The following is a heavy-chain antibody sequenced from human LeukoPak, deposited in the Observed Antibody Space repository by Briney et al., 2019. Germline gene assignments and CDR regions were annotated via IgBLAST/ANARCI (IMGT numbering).Heavy chain of an antibody. V-gene: IGHV3-53*01. CDR3: ARGVEPLAANTLAY. Sequence: GGSLRLSCAASGFTVITNDMTWVRQAPGKGPEWVSVLYSDGNTKYADSVQGRFTISRDNSKNTLYLEMNSLSPDDTAVYYCARGVEPLAANTLAYWGQGTLVTVSS. CDR1: GFTVITND. J-gene: IGHJ4*02. CDR2: LYSDGNT. D-gene: IGHD1-14*01.